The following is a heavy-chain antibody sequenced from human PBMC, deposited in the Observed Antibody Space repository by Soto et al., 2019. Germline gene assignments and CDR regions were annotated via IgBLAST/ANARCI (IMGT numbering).Heavy chain of an antibody. D-gene: IGHD6-13*01. V-gene: IGHV1-69*02. Sequence: QVQLVQSGAEVKKPGSSVKVSCKASGGTFSSYTISWVRQAPGQGLEWMGRIIPILGIANYAQKFQGRVTITADKSTSTAYMELSSLRSEDTAVYYCARVRVGSSWQNPDYWGQGTLVTVSS. CDR2: IIPILGIA. CDR1: GGTFSSYT. CDR3: ARVRVGSSWQNPDY. J-gene: IGHJ4*02.